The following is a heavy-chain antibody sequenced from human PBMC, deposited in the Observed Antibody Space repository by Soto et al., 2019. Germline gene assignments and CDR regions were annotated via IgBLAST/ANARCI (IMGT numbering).Heavy chain of an antibody. V-gene: IGHV1-24*01. Sequence: ASVKVSCKVSGYTLTELSMHWVRQAPGKGLEWMGGFDPEDAEIIYAQKFQGRVTMTEDTSTDTAYMELSSLRSEDTAVYYCAGITMIVVGAYGMDVWGQGTTVTVTS. CDR1: GYTLTELS. CDR3: AGITMIVVGAYGMDV. CDR2: FDPEDAEI. J-gene: IGHJ6*02. D-gene: IGHD3-22*01.